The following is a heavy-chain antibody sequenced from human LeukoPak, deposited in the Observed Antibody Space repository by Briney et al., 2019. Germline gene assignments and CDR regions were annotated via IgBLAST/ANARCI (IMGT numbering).Heavy chain of an antibody. D-gene: IGHD2-15*01. J-gene: IGHJ5*02. V-gene: IGHV5-10-1*01. CDR3: ARHDGYCSGGSCRNWSDP. CDR1: GYSFTSYW. CDR2: FAPGVSYT. Sequence: GESLKISCKGSGYSFTSYWISWVRQMPGKGLEWMGRFAPGVSYTKYSPSFQGHVTISADKSITTAYLQWSSLKASDTAMYYCARHDGYCSGGSCRNWSDPWGQGTPVTVSS.